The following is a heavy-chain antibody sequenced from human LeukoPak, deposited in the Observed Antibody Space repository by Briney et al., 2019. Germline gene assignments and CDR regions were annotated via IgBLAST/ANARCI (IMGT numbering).Heavy chain of an antibody. CDR3: ARGLRPDSGYYSDYAFDI. V-gene: IGHV1-8*01. CDR1: GYTFTSYD. CDR2: MNPNSGNT. Sequence: ASVKVSCKASGYTFTSYDINWVRQATGQGLEWMGWMNPNSGNTGYAQKFQGRVTMTRNTSISTAYMELSSLRSEDTAVYYCARGLRPDSGYYSDYAFDIWGQGTMVTVSS. J-gene: IGHJ3*02. D-gene: IGHD3-22*01.